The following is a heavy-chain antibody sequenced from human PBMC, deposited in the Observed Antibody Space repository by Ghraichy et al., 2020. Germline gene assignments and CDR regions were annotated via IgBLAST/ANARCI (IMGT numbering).Heavy chain of an antibody. CDR3: GRRVHDGRGYHYFDF. CDR1: GGSISNNRDS. CDR2: IFYSGLT. J-gene: IGHJ4*02. D-gene: IGHD3-22*01. V-gene: IGHV4-39*07. Sequence: LNISCTVSGGSISNNRDSWAWIRQPPGKGLEWIATIFYSGLTHYNPPLESRVTMSVDTSTSQFSLRLGSVTAADTAVYYCGRRVHDGRGYHYFDFWGQGRLVTVSS.